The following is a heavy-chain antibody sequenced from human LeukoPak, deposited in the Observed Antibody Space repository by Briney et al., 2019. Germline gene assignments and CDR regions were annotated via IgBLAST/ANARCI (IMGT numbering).Heavy chain of an antibody. V-gene: IGHV4-39*01. D-gene: IGHD1-26*01. CDR2: IYYSGST. J-gene: IGHJ4*02. CDR1: GGSISSSSYY. CDR3: ARQTSGSYYISHY. Sequence: PSETLSLTCAVSGGSISSSSYYWGWIRQPPGKGLEWIGTIYYSGSTYHNPSLKSRVTISVDTSKNQFSLKLSSVTAADTAVYYCARQTSGSYYISHYWGQGTLVTVSS.